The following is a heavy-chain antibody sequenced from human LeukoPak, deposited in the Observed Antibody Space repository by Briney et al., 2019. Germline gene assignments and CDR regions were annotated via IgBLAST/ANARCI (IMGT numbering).Heavy chain of an antibody. Sequence: PSETLSLTCTVSGGSISSSSYYWGWIRQPPGKGLEWIGSIYCSGSTYYNPSLKSRVTISVDTSKNQFSLKLSSVTAADTAVYYCARYRRDGYNLGYWGQGTLVTVSS. J-gene: IGHJ4*02. CDR3: ARYRRDGYNLGY. D-gene: IGHD5-24*01. CDR1: GGSISSSSYY. V-gene: IGHV4-39*01. CDR2: IYCSGST.